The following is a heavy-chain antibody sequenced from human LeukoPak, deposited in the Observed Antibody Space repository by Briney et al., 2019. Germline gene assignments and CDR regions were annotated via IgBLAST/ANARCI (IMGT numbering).Heavy chain of an antibody. Sequence: GGSLRLSCAASGFTFSSYAMSWVRQAPGKGLEWVSGISGSGSSTYYEDSVKGRFTISRDNSKNTLYLQMNSLRAEDTAVYYCAKGRNYYDSSGYYSWGQGTLVTVSS. V-gene: IGHV3-23*01. CDR2: ISGSGSST. CDR3: AKGRNYYDSSGYYS. J-gene: IGHJ4*02. D-gene: IGHD3-22*01. CDR1: GFTFSSYA.